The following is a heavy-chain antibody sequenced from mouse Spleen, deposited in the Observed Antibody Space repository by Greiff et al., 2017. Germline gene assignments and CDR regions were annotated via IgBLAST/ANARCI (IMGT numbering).Heavy chain of an antibody. Sequence: EVKLMESGGGLVKPGGSLKLSCAASGFTFSSYAMSWVRQTPEKRLEWVATISSGGSYTYYPDSVKGRFTISRDNAKNTLYLQMSSLRSEDTAMYYCARQGLRPFAYWGQGTLVTVSA. CDR2: ISSGGSYT. D-gene: IGHD1-1*01. V-gene: IGHV5-9-3*01. CDR1: GFTFSSYA. CDR3: ARQGLRPFAY. J-gene: IGHJ3*01.